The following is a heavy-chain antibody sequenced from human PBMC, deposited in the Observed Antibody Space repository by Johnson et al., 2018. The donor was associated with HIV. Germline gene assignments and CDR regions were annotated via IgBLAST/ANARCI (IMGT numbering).Heavy chain of an antibody. CDR3: ARGPGYGSSWYVNTDAFDI. V-gene: IGHV3-20*04. CDR2: CNLTGGAT. D-gene: IGHD6-13*01. Sequence: VQLVESGGGVVRPGGSLRLPCAASGFIFEDYGMSWVRPLPGQGLDWVSVCNLTGGATCYAASFKGPPTITRDNSKSTLYLKRNSLRAEDPALYYCARGPGYGSSWYVNTDAFDIWGQGTLVTVS. J-gene: IGHJ3*02. CDR1: GFIFEDYG.